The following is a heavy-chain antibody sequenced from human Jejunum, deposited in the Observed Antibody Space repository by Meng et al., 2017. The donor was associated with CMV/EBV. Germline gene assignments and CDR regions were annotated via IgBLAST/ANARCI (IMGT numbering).Heavy chain of an antibody. V-gene: IGHV3-9*01. J-gene: IGHJ6*02. CDR3: AKDMGYTSSSGMDV. Sequence: GFTFDDYAMHWVRQAPGKGLEGVSSISWNSGGIVYADSVMGRFTISRDNAKNSLYLQMNSLRPEDTAFYYCAKDMGYTSSSGMDVWGQGATVTVSS. CDR1: GFTFDDYA. D-gene: IGHD6-6*01. CDR2: ISWNSGGI.